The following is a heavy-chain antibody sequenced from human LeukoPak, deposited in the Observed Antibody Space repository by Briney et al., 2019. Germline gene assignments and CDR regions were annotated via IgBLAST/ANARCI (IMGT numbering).Heavy chain of an antibody. V-gene: IGHV1-69*13. CDR3: ARGDSWYPWARAQYYFDY. Sequence: ASVKVSCKASGGTFSSYAISWVRQAPGQGLEWMGGIIPIFGTANYAQKFQGRVTITADESTSTAYMELSSLRSEDTAVYYCARGDSWYPWARAQYYFDYWGQGTLVTVSS. CDR2: IIPIFGTA. J-gene: IGHJ4*02. D-gene: IGHD6-13*01. CDR1: GGTFSSYA.